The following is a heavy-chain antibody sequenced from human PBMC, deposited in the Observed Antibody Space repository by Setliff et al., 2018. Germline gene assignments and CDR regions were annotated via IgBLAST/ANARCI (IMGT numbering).Heavy chain of an antibody. V-gene: IGHV1-18*01. CDR2: ISAYSGNT. CDR1: GYKFNDYA. CDR3: ARVVYYASGSSLSYGMDV. D-gene: IGHD3-10*01. Sequence: ASVKVSCKTSGYKFNDYAISWVRQGPGQGLERMGWISAYSGNTYYAQKLHDRVTLTTDTSTSTAYMELRSLGTDDTAVFYCARVVYYASGSSLSYGMDVWGQGTAVTVSS. J-gene: IGHJ6*02.